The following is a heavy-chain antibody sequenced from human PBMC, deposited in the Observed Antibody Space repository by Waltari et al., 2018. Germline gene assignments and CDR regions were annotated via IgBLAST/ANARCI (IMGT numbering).Heavy chain of an antibody. D-gene: IGHD3-10*01. CDR1: GFVFGDAFCDYR. V-gene: IGHV3-7*01. J-gene: IGHJ5*02. CDR3: AKDAFGNTYLDH. CDR2: VNQDGSDK. Sequence: EMQLEESGGGLVKPGGSVRLPGVASGFVFGDAFCDYRINWGRQAPGRGLEWVSYVNQDGSDKSYVDSVRGRFTVSRDNSKNTLYLDINTLRVDDTAIYYCAKDAFGNTYLDHWGQGTLVTVSS.